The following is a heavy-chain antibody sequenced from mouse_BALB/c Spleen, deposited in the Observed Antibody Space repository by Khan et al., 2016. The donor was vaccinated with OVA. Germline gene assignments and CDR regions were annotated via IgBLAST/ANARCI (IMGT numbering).Heavy chain of an antibody. Sequence: QIQLVQSGPELKKPGETVRISCKASGYTFTTAGIQWVQKMPGKGLKWIGWINTHSGVPKYAEDFKGRFAFSLEISVNTAYLQITNLKNEDTATXFWRGEGAAYNGNDGVAMSTGGKETSATVPS. J-gene: IGHJ4*01. D-gene: IGHD2-4*01. V-gene: IGHV9-4*02. CDR3: RGEGAAYNGNDGVAMST. CDR1: GYTFTTAG. CDR2: INTHSGVP.